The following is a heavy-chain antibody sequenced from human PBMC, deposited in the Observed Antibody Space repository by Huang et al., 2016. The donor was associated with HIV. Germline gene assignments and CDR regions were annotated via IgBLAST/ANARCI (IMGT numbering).Heavy chain of an antibody. J-gene: IGHJ5*02. CDR3: LKDQVGP. Sequence: QVQLVESGGGVVQPGVSLRLSCATSGFPFSDCGLHWVRQTPGKGLEWVAFMAYDGTTKVYADSVEGRFTVSRDNSKSTLYLQMNSLRLEDTSIYYCLKDQVGPWGQGTLVTVSS. CDR2: MAYDGTTK. D-gene: IGHD3-10*01. V-gene: IGHV3-30*02. CDR1: GFPFSDCG.